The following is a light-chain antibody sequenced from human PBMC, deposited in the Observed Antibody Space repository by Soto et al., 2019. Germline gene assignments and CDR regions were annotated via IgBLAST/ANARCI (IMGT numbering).Light chain of an antibody. J-gene: IGKJ5*01. CDR1: QNVDIY. CDR3: QQRKYWTPIP. Sequence: ETVLTQSPATLSLFPGERATLSCRASQNVDIYVAWYQQKPGQAPRRLIYDATNRATGIPARFSGSGSGTDFPLTISSLEPEDFAVYYCQQRKYWTPIPFRQGTRLETK. CDR2: DAT. V-gene: IGKV3-11*01.